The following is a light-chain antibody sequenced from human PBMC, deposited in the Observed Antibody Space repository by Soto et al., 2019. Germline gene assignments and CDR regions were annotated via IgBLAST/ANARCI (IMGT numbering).Light chain of an antibody. Sequence: EIVLTQSPGTLSLFPGERATLSCRASQSVSSTYLAWYQQKPGQAPRLLMYGASNRATGIPDRFSGSGSGTDFTLTISRLAPEDSAVYYCQQYGSSPRTFGQGTKVEI. J-gene: IGKJ1*01. CDR2: GAS. CDR3: QQYGSSPRT. V-gene: IGKV3-20*01. CDR1: QSVSSTY.